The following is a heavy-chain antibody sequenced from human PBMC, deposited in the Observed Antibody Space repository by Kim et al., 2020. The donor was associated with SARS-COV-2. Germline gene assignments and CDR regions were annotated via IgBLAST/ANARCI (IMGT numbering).Heavy chain of an antibody. CDR2: ISAYNGNT. CDR3: AREHSYGFSVYYFDY. J-gene: IGHJ4*02. Sequence: ASVKVSCKASGYTFTSYGISWVRQAPGQGLEWMGWISAYNGNTNYAQKLQGRVTMTTDTSTSTAYMELRSLRSDDTAVYYCAREHSYGFSVYYFDYWGQGTLVTVSS. V-gene: IGHV1-18*01. CDR1: GYTFTSYG. D-gene: IGHD5-18*01.